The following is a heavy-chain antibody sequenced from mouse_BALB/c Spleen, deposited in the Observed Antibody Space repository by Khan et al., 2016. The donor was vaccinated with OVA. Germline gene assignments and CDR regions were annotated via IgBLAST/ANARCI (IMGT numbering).Heavy chain of an antibody. J-gene: IGHJ3*01. CDR3: ARGRAY. CDR1: GYSITSDYA. CDR2: ITYSGST. V-gene: IGHV3-2*02. Sequence: EVQLQESGPGLVKPSQSLSLTCTVTGYSITSDYAWNWIRQFPGNKLEWMGYITYSGSTSYTPSPKSRISITRDTSQNQFFLQLNSVTTGDTATYYCARGRAYWGQGTLVTVSA. D-gene: IGHD3-3*01.